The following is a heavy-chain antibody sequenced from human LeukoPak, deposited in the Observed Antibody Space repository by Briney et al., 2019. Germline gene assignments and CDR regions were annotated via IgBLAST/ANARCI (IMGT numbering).Heavy chain of an antibody. V-gene: IGHV3-48*03. CDR2: INSRGSTI. Sequence: GGSLRLSCAASGFTFSSYEMNWVRQAPGKGLEWVSFINSRGSTIYYADSVKGRFTISRDNAKNSLFLQMNSLRAEDTAVYYCARVRYDSSGYYSIYDYWGQGTLVTVSS. CDR3: ARVRYDSSGYYSIYDY. J-gene: IGHJ4*02. D-gene: IGHD3-22*01. CDR1: GFTFSSYE.